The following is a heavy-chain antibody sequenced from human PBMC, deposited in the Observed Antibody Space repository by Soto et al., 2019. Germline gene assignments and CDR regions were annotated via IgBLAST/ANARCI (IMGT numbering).Heavy chain of an antibody. D-gene: IGHD6-19*01. J-gene: IGHJ5*02. Sequence: GGSLRLSCTASGSSVSINYMSWVRQAPGKGLEWVSVIFSGGDTYYADSVKGRFTISRDSSKNTVYLQMNSLRAEDTAVYYCASIAVAEGFDPWGQGTLVTVSS. V-gene: IGHV3-53*01. CDR2: IFSGGDT. CDR1: GSSVSINY. CDR3: ASIAVAEGFDP.